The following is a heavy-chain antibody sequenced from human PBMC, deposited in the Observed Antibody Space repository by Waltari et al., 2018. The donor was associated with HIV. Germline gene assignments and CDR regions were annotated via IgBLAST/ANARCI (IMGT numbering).Heavy chain of an antibody. CDR1: GGSISSYY. Sequence: QVQLQESGPGLVKPSETLSLTCTVSGGSISSYYWSWIRQPPGKGLEWIGYIYYSGSTNYNPSLKSRVTISVDTSKNQFSLKLSSVTAADTAVYYCARGGRYDFWSGYGYWGQGTLVTVSS. CDR2: IYYSGST. J-gene: IGHJ4*02. D-gene: IGHD3-3*01. CDR3: ARGGRYDFWSGYGY. V-gene: IGHV4-59*01.